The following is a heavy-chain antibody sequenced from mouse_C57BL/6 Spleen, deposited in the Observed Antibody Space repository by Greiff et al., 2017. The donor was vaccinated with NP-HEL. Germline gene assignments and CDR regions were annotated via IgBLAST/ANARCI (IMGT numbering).Heavy chain of an antibody. CDR1: GYTFTSYW. J-gene: IGHJ2*01. D-gene: IGHD1-1*01. V-gene: IGHV1-69*01. CDR2: IDPSDSYT. CDR3: ARRRDYSGSPLDY. Sequence: VQLQQPGAELVMPGASVKLSCKASGYTFTSYWMHWVKQRPGQGLEWIGEIDPSDSYTNYNQKFKGKSTLTVDKSSSTAYMQLSSLTSEDSAVYYCARRRDYSGSPLDYWGKGTTLTVSS.